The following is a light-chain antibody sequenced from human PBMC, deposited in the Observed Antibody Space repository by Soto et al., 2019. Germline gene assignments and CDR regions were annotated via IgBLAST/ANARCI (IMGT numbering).Light chain of an antibody. CDR3: KQYNNWPPTT. CDR1: QSVSSN. CDR2: GAS. Sequence: EIVMTQSPATLSVSPGERATLSCRASQSVSSNLAWYQQKPCQAPRLLIYGASTRATGIPARCSGSGSGTEFTITISSLQSEDFAVYYCKQYNNWPPTTFGQGTRLEIK. V-gene: IGKV3-15*01. J-gene: IGKJ5*01.